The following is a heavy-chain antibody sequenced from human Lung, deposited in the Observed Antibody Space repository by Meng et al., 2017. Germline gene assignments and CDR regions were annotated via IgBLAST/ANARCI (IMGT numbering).Heavy chain of an antibody. V-gene: IGHV4-34*01. J-gene: IGHJ4*02. D-gene: IGHD6-19*01. CDR3: ARGPTTVADDFDY. CDR1: GGAIIDYY. CDR2: INHSGST. Sequence: QQWGSGLLRHSQTLSLTRVVSGGAIIDYYWRWIPQPPGKGREWIGEINHSGSTNYNPTLGSRATISADTSQNNLSLKLSSGTAADSAMYYCARGPTTVADDFDYWGQGTLVTVSS.